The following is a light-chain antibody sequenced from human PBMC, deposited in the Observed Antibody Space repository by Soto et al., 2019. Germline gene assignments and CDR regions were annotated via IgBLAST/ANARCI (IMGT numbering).Light chain of an antibody. V-gene: IGKV1-8*01. J-gene: IGKJ1*01. CDR3: QQYNSYSRGT. CDR1: QGISSY. Sequence: AIRMTQSPSSFSASTGDRVTITCRASQGISSYLAWYQQKPGKAPKLLIYAASTLQSGVPSRFSGSGSGADFTLTISCLQSEDFATYYCQQYNSYSRGTFGQGTKVDIK. CDR2: AAS.